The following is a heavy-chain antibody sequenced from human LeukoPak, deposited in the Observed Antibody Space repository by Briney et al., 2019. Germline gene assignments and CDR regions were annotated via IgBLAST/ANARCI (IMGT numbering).Heavy chain of an antibody. CDR1: EFSVGSNY. CDR2: IYSGGST. D-gene: IGHD6-13*01. V-gene: IGHV3-66*01. J-gene: IGHJ4*02. Sequence: PGGSLRLSCAASEFSVGSNYMTWVRQAPGKGLEWVSLIYSGGSTYYADSVKGRFTISRDNSKNTLYLQMNSLRAEDTAVYYCAREEYSSSCLGYWGQGTLVTVSS. CDR3: AREEYSSSCLGY.